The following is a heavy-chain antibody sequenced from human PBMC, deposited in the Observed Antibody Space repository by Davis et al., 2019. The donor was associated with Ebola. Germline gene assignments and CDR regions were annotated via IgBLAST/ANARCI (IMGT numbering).Heavy chain of an antibody. D-gene: IGHD2-21*02. V-gene: IGHV1-69*05. Sequence: AASVKVSCKASGYTFTSYGITWVRQAPGQGLEWMGGIIPIFGTANYAQKFQGRVTITRDTSTSTAYMELRSLRSEDTAVYYCARGHEGYCGGDCALDVWGQGTTVTVSS. CDR1: GYTFTSYG. J-gene: IGHJ6*02. CDR2: IIPIFGTA. CDR3: ARGHEGYCGGDCALDV.